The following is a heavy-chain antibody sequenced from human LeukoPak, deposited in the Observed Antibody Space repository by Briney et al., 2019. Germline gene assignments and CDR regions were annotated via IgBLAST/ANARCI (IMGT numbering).Heavy chain of an antibody. D-gene: IGHD3-22*01. CDR1: GGTFSSYA. Sequence: SVKVSCKASGGTFSSYAISWVRQAPGQGLEWMGGIIPIFGTANYAQKFQGRVTITTDESTSTAYMELSSLRSEDTAVYYCAREPLGSSGYPQPFDYWGQGTLVTVSS. CDR2: IIPIFGTA. J-gene: IGHJ4*02. V-gene: IGHV1-69*05. CDR3: AREPLGSSGYPQPFDY.